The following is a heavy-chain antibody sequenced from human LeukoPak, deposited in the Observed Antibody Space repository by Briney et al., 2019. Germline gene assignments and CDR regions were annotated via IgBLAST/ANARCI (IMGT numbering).Heavy chain of an antibody. CDR2: IKHSRST. J-gene: IGHJ4*02. D-gene: IGHD3-10*01. CDR3: ARGYGSGSYYTY. Sequence: SETLSLTCAVYGGPFGGYYWSWIRQPPGKGLEWIGEIKHSRSTNYNPSLKSRVTISVDTSKNQFSLKLSSVTAADTAVYYCARGYGSGSYYTYWGQGTPVTVSS. CDR1: GGPFGGYY. V-gene: IGHV4-34*01.